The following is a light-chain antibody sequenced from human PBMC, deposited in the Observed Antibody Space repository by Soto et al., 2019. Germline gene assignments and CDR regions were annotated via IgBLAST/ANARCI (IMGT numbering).Light chain of an antibody. CDR2: AAS. V-gene: IGKV3-15*01. CDR3: QQYNNWPLYS. CDR1: QGVGTN. Sequence: EIVMTQSPGTLSVSPGERATLSCRASQGVGTNLAWYQQRPGQAPRLLLYAASTRTTGIPARFSGRGSGTEFTLTISSLQSEDFALYFCQQYNNWPLYSFGQGTKTGDQT. J-gene: IGKJ2*01.